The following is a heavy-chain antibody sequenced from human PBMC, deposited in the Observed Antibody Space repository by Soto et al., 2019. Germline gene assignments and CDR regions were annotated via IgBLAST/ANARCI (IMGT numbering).Heavy chain of an antibody. CDR2: INSDGSST. D-gene: IGHD2-15*01. Sequence: EVQLVESGGGLVQPGASLRLSCAASGFTFSSYWMHWVRQAPGKGLVWVSSINSDGSSTSYAGSVKGRFTISRDNAKNTLYLQMNSLRAEDTAVYYCVRTSLVVAAATREDYWGQGTLVTVSS. J-gene: IGHJ4*02. V-gene: IGHV3-74*01. CDR1: GFTFSSYW. CDR3: VRTSLVVAAATREDY.